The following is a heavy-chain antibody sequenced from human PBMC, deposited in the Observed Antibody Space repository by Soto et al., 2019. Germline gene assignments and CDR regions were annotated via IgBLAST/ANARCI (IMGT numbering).Heavy chain of an antibody. CDR1: GGSISSGGYS. Sequence: SETLSLTCAVSGGSISSGGYSWSWIRQPPGKGLEWIGYIYHSGSTYYNPSLKSRVTISVDRSKNQFSLKLSSVTAADTAVYYCAKGVGQGARGPTKYGMDVWGQGTTVTVSS. CDR2: IYHSGST. J-gene: IGHJ6*02. CDR3: AKGVGQGARGPTKYGMDV. V-gene: IGHV4-30-2*01. D-gene: IGHD1-26*01.